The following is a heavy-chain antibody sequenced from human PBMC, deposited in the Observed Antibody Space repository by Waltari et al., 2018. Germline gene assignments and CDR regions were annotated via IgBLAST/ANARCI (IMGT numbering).Heavy chain of an antibody. CDR2: ISSDGSST. D-gene: IGHD3-22*01. J-gene: IGHJ6*02. CDR3: ARVATKTYSSPVPGRPYYYGMDV. CDR1: GFTFSRYW. Sequence: EEQLVESGGGLAQPGESLRLSCAASGFTFSRYWMDWVRQAPGKGLVWGSRISSDGSSTTDADSVKGRFTISRDNAKNTLYVQMNRLRAEDTAVYYCARVATKTYSSPVPGRPYYYGMDVWGQGTTVTVSS. V-gene: IGHV3-74*01.